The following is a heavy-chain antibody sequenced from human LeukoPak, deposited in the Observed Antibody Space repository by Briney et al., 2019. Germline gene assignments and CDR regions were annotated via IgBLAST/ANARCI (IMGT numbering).Heavy chain of an antibody. CDR1: GFTFSSYS. Sequence: PGGSLRLSCAASGFTFSSYSMNWVRQAPGKGLEWVSYITSTSSTIFYADSVKGRFTISRDNAKNSLSLQMNSLRAEDTAVYYCARHPGDFTGIVKYYYMDVWGKGTTVTVSS. V-gene: IGHV3-48*01. J-gene: IGHJ6*03. CDR3: ARHPGDFTGIVKYYYMDV. CDR2: ITSTSSTI. D-gene: IGHD1-26*01.